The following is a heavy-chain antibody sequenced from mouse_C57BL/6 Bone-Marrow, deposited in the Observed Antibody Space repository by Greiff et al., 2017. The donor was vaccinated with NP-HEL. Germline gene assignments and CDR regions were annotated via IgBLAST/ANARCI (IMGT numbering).Heavy chain of an antibody. CDR1: GFTFSDYY. CDR3: GRDEASMDY. V-gene: IGHV5-16*01. Sequence: EVHLVESEGGLVQPGSSMKLSCTASGFTFSDYYMAWVRQVPEKGLEWVANINYDGSSTYYLDSLKSRFIISRDNAKNILYLQMGGLKSEDTTTYYCGRDEASMDYWGKGTSVTVSS. J-gene: IGHJ4*01. CDR2: INYDGSST.